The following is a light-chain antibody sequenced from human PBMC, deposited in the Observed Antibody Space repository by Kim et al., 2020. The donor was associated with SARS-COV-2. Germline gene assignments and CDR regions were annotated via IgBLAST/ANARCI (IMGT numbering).Light chain of an antibody. CDR1: QSVSSN. J-gene: IGKJ4*01. V-gene: IGKV3D-15*01. Sequence: VSPGERATLSCRASQSVSSNLAWYQQKPGQAPRLLIYGASTRATGIAARFSGSGSGTEFTLTISSLQSEDFAVYYCQQYNNWPFTFGGGTKVDIK. CDR2: GAS. CDR3: QQYNNWPFT.